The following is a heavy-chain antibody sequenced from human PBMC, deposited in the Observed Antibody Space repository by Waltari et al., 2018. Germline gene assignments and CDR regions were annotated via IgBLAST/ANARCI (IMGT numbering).Heavy chain of an antibody. V-gene: IGHV3-23*03. CDR3: AKGAQLVPWDY. J-gene: IGHJ4*02. Sequence: EVQLLESGGGLVQPGGSLRLSCAASGFTFSSYAMSWVRQAPGKGLEWVSVIYSGGSTYYADSVKGRFTISRDNSKNTLYLQMNSLRAEDTAVYYCAKGAQLVPWDYWGQGTLVTVSS. CDR2: IYSGGST. CDR1: GFTFSSYA. D-gene: IGHD6-6*01.